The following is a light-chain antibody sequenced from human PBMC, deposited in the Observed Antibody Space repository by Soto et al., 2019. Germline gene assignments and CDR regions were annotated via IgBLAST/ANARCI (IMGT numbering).Light chain of an antibody. V-gene: IGKV3-11*01. J-gene: IGKJ2*01. CDR3: QHSYTTPRT. CDR2: DAS. Sequence: EIVLTQSPATLSLSPGERATLSCRASQSVSSQLAWYQQKPGQAPRLLIYDASNRATGIPTRFSGSGSATDFTLTISRLEPEDFATYYCQHSYTTPRTFGQGTKLEIK. CDR1: QSVSSQ.